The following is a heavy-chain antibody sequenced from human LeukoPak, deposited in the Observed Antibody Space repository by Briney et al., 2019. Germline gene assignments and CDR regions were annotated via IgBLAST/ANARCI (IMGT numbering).Heavy chain of an antibody. CDR1: GFTFSSYS. CDR2: ISSSSTI. CDR3: ARDLFYYGSGSFDY. J-gene: IGHJ4*02. V-gene: IGHV3-48*01. Sequence: GGSLRLSCAASGFTFSSYSMNWVRQAPGKGLEWVSYISSSSTIYYADSVKGRFTISRDNAKNSLYLQMNSLRAKDTAVYYCARDLFYYGSGSFDYWGQGTLVTVSS. D-gene: IGHD3-10*01.